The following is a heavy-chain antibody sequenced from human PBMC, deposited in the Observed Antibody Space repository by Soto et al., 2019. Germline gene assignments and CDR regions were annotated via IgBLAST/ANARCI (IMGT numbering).Heavy chain of an antibody. V-gene: IGHV4-59*01. Sequence: SETLSLTCTVSGGSISSYYWSWIRQPPGKGLEWIGYIYYSGSTNYNPSLKSRVTISVDTSKNQFSLKLSSVTAADTAVYYCARNRYFDWLLFDYWGQGTLVTVSS. J-gene: IGHJ4*02. CDR1: GGSISSYY. CDR2: IYYSGST. D-gene: IGHD3-9*01. CDR3: ARNRYFDWLLFDY.